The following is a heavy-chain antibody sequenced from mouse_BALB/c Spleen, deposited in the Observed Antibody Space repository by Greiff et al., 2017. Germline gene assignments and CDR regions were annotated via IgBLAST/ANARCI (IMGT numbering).Heavy chain of an antibody. CDR1: GYTFTSYV. V-gene: IGHV1-14*01. CDR3: ARSSGSSLYYAMDY. D-gene: IGHD1-1*01. CDR2: INPYNDGT. J-gene: IGHJ4*01. Sequence: EVQLQQSGPELVKPGASVKMSCKASGYTFTSYVMHWVKQKPGQGLEWIGYINPYNDGTKYNEKFKGKATLTSDKSSSTAYMELSSLTSEDSAVYYCARSSGSSLYYAMDYWGQGTSVTVSS.